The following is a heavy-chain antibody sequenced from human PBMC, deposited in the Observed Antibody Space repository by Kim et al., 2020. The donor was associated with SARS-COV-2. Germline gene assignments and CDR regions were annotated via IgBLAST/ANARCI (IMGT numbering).Heavy chain of an antibody. D-gene: IGHD2-21*02. Sequence: GGSLRLSCAASGFTFSSYAMSWVRQAPGKGLEWVSAISGSGGSTYYADSVKGRFTISRDNSKNTLYLQMNSLRAEDTAVYYCAKDRAPYCGGDCSRPYYLDYWGQGTLVTVSS. CDR1: GFTFSSYA. V-gene: IGHV3-23*01. CDR2: ISGSGGST. CDR3: AKDRAPYCGGDCSRPYYLDY. J-gene: IGHJ4*02.